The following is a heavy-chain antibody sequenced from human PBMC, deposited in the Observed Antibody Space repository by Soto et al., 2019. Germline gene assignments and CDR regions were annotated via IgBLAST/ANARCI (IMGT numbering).Heavy chain of an antibody. Sequence: QVQLQESGPGRVKPSETLSLTCSVSGGSVRTGSYHWSWIRQPPGTGLEWIGFIPNNGSPDYNPSLKSRVVVSIDRSKNQFSLKVNSVTAADTAVYFCARIGWGGDSWGQGTLVTVSS. J-gene: IGHJ4*02. CDR2: IPNNGSP. V-gene: IGHV4-61*01. CDR1: GGSVRTGSYH. CDR3: ARIGWGGDS. D-gene: IGHD7-27*01.